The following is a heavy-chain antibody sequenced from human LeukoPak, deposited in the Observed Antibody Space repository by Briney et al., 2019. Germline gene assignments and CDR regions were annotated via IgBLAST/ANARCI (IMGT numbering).Heavy chain of an antibody. V-gene: IGHV1-18*04. J-gene: IGHJ4*02. Sequence: ASAKVSCKASGYTFTSYGISWVRQAPGQGLEWMGWISAYNGNTNYAQKLQGRVTMTTDTSTSTAYMELRSLRSDDTAVYYCARGAKYYDILTGYRGNLALDYWGQGTLVTVSS. CDR1: GYTFTSYG. D-gene: IGHD3-9*01. CDR3: ARGAKYYDILTGYRGNLALDY. CDR2: ISAYNGNT.